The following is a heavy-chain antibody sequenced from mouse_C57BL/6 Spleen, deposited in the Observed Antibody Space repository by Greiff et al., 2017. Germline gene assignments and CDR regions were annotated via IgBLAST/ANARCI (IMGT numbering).Heavy chain of an antibody. Sequence: VQLQQSGPELVKPGASVKIPCKASGYTFTDYNMDWVKQSHGKSLEWIGDINPNNGGTIYNQKFKGKATLTVDKSSSTAYMERRSLTSEDTAVYYCARAGSSPHWYFDVWGTGTTVTVSS. CDR3: ARAGSSPHWYFDV. J-gene: IGHJ1*03. CDR1: GYTFTDYN. D-gene: IGHD1-1*01. CDR2: INPNNGGT. V-gene: IGHV1-18*01.